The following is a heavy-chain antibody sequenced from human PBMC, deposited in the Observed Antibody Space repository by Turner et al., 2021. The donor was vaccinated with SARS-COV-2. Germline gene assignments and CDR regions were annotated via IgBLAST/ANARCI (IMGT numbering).Heavy chain of an antibody. CDR2: IRISSSYI. CDR3: ARDVPTYYYDSSGYYTDAFDI. D-gene: IGHD3-22*01. CDR1: GFTFSRYS. V-gene: IGHV3-21*01. Sequence: EVQLVESGGGLVKPGGSLRLSCAASGFTFSRYSMNWVRQAPGKGLEWVSSIRISSSYIYYADSVKGRFTISRDNAKNSLYLQMNSLRAEDTAVYYCARDVPTYYYDSSGYYTDAFDIWGQGTMVTVSS. J-gene: IGHJ3*02.